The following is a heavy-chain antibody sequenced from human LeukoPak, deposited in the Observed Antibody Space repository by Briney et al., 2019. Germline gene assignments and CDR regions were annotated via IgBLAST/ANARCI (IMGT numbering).Heavy chain of an antibody. CDR2: ISSSSSYI. CDR1: GFTFSSYS. V-gene: IGHV3-21*01. D-gene: IGHD5-12*01. Sequence: GGSLRLSCAASGFTFSSYSMNWVRQAPGKGLEWVSSISSSSSYIYYADSVKGRFTISRDNAKNSLYLQMNSLRAEDTAVYYCARVKEVATIFYGMDVWGQGTTVTVSS. CDR3: ARVKEVATIFYGMDV. J-gene: IGHJ6*02.